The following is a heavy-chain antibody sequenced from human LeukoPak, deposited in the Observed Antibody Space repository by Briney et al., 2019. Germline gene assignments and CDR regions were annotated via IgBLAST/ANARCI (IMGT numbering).Heavy chain of an antibody. CDR1: GFTFTNAW. CDR2: IKSNTDGGTT. V-gene: IGHV3-15*01. CDR3: TTINYYDSGTYSNY. D-gene: IGHD3-10*01. J-gene: IGHJ4*02. Sequence: GGSLRLSCAASGFTFTNAWMSWVRQAPGKGLEWVGRIKSNTDGGTTDYAAPVKGRFTISRDDSKNTLYLQINSLQTEDTAVYYCTTINYYDSGTYSNYWGQGTLVTVSS.